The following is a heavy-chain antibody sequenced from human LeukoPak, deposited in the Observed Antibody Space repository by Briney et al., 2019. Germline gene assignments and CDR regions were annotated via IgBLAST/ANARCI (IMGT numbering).Heavy chain of an antibody. CDR1: GFSFSIYN. Sequence: PGGSLRLSCEASGFSFSIYNMNWVRLAPGKALEWVSSISGSSSQVWYADSVKGRFTSSRDNAKNSLYLQMNSLRAEDTAVYYCAKDQDPYCGGDCYSVDFDYWGQGTLVTVSS. CDR3: AKDQDPYCGGDCYSVDFDY. D-gene: IGHD2-21*02. V-gene: IGHV3-21*04. CDR2: ISGSSSQV. J-gene: IGHJ4*02.